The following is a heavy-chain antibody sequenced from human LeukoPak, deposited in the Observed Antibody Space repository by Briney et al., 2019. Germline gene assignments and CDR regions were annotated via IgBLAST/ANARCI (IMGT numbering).Heavy chain of an antibody. CDR1: GFTFSSYA. Sequence: PGGSLRLSCAASGFTFSSYAMHWVRQAPGKGLEWVAFISYAGNNKNYADSVKGRFTISRDNSKNTLYVQMNSLRAEDTAVYYCARDCGGDCYSGTFDYWGHGTLVTVSS. D-gene: IGHD2-21*02. J-gene: IGHJ4*01. CDR3: ARDCGGDCYSGTFDY. CDR2: ISYAGNNK. V-gene: IGHV3-30*01.